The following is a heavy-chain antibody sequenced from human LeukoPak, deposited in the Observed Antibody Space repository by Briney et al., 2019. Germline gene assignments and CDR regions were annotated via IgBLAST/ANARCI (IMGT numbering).Heavy chain of an antibody. D-gene: IGHD6-19*01. CDR3: AKDIRPWGSGWYNFDY. CDR2: ISWNSGSI. CDR1: GFTFDDYA. J-gene: IGHJ4*02. Sequence: GGSLRLSCAASGFTFDDYAMHWVRQAPGKGLEWVSGISWNSGSIGYADSVKGRFTISRDNAKNSLCLQMNSLRAEDTALYYCAKDIRPWGSGWYNFDYWGQGTLVTVSS. V-gene: IGHV3-9*01.